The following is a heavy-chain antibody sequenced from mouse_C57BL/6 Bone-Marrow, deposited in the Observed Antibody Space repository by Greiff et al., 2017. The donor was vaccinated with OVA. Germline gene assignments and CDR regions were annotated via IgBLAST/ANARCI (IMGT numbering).Heavy chain of an antibody. D-gene: IGHD3-2*02. J-gene: IGHJ2*01. V-gene: IGHV1-39*01. CDR1: GYSFTDYN. Sequence: VQLQQSGPELVKPGASVQISCKASGYSFTDYNMNWVKQSNGKSLEWIGVINPNYGTTSYNQKFKGKATVTVDQSSSTAYMQLNSLTSEDSAVYYCARRGSSGYDYFDYWGQGTTLTVSS. CDR3: ARRGSSGYDYFDY. CDR2: INPNYGTT.